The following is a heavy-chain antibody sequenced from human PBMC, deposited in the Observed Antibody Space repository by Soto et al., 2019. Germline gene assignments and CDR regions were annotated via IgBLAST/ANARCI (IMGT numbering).Heavy chain of an antibody. CDR3: ARGKENSNIFDAFDI. V-gene: IGHV3-33*01. CDR1: GFTFSSYG. Sequence: QVQLVESGGGVVQPGRSLRLSCAASGFTFSSYGMHWVRQAPGKGLEWVAVIWYDGSNKYYADSVKGRFTISRDHSKNTLYLQMNSLRAEDTAVYYCARGKENSNIFDAFDIWGQGTMVTVSS. D-gene: IGHD3-22*01. CDR2: IWYDGSNK. J-gene: IGHJ3*02.